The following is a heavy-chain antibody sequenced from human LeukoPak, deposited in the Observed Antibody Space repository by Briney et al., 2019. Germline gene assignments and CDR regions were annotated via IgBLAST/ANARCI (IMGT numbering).Heavy chain of an antibody. V-gene: IGHV1-18*01. J-gene: IGHJ4*02. D-gene: IGHD2-15*01. CDR2: ISAYNGNT. CDR1: GYTFTSYG. Sequence: GASVKVSCKASGYTFTSYGISWVRQAPGQGLEWMGCISAYNGNTNYAQKLQGRVTMTTDTSTSTAYMELRSLRSDDTAVYYCARDIGTVGYCSGGSCPFCYWGQGTLVTVSS. CDR3: ARDIGTVGYCSGGSCPFCY.